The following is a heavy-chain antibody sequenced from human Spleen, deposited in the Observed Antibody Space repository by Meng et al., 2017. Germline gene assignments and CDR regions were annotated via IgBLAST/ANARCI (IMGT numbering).Heavy chain of an antibody. CDR2: LYHSGNT. J-gene: IGHJ6*02. D-gene: IGHD2-21*02. CDR1: GGSFSGYY. Sequence: SETLSLTCTVYGGSFSGYYWSWIRQPPGKGLEWIGSLYHSGNTYYNPSLKSRVTISADTSKNHFSLKLSSVTAADTAVYYCARGAVVTLIFYHAMDVWGQGTTVTVSS. V-gene: IGHV4-34*01. CDR3: ARGAVVTLIFYHAMDV.